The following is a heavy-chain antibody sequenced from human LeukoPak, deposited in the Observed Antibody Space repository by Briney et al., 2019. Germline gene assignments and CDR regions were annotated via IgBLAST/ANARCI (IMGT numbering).Heavy chain of an antibody. CDR3: AKDRGVVAATWYY. D-gene: IGHD2-15*01. J-gene: IGHJ4*02. CDR2: TSGSGGST. Sequence: PGGSLRLSCAASGFTFSSYAMSWVRQAPGKGLEWVSATSGSGGSTYYADSVKGRFTISRDNSKNTLYLQMNSLRGEDTAVYYCAKDRGVVAATWYYWGQGTLVTVSS. CDR1: GFTFSSYA. V-gene: IGHV3-23*01.